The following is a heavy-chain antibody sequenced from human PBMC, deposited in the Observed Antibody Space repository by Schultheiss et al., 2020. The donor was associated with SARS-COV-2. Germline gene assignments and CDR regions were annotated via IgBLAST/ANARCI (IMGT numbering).Heavy chain of an antibody. CDR2: MFYTDNT. V-gene: IGHV4-39*02. CDR3: AKDLVAARVRQESGLDV. Sequence: GSLRLSCTVSGGSISRSGYYWGWIRQSPGKGLEWIGSMFYTDNTYYNPPLKSRVTISADTSKNQFSLKLSSVTATDTAVYYCAKDLVAARVRQESGLDVWGQGTTVTVSS. CDR1: GGSISRSGYY. D-gene: IGHD2-15*01. J-gene: IGHJ6*02.